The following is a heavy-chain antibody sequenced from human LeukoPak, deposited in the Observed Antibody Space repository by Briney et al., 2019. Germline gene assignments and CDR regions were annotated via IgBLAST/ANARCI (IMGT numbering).Heavy chain of an antibody. Sequence: ASVKVSCKASGYTFNKRGISWVRQAPGQGLEWLGWISCYNGDTHYAQKFQGRVTMTTDTSTTTASMELRSLRSNDTALYYCARDPTNTSGRYAFFDYWGQGTLVTASS. CDR3: ARDPTNTSGRYAFFDY. J-gene: IGHJ4*02. D-gene: IGHD6-19*01. CDR2: ISCYNGDT. V-gene: IGHV1-18*01. CDR1: GYTFNKRG.